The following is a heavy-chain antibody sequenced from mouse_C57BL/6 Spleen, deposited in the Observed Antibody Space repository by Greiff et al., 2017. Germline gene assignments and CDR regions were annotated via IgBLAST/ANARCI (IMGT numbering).Heavy chain of an antibody. CDR1: GYTFTSYW. V-gene: IGHV1-69*01. J-gene: IGHJ4*01. D-gene: IGHD2-5*01. Sequence: QVQLQQPGAELVMPGASVKLSCKASGYTFTSYWMHWVKQRPGQGLEWIGEIDPSDSYTNYNQKFKGKSTLPVDKSSSTAYMQLSSLTSEDSAVYYCARGYSNYGEGYAMDYWGQGTSVTVSS. CDR2: IDPSDSYT. CDR3: ARGYSNYGEGYAMDY.